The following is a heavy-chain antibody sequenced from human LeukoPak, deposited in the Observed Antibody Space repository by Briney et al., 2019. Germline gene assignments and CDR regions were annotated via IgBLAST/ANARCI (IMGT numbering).Heavy chain of an antibody. D-gene: IGHD1-14*01. V-gene: IGHV4-59*12. CDR3: AREEFRGTYNG. J-gene: IGHJ4*02. Sequence: PSETLSLTCTVSGGSLSNYYWSWIRQYPGQGLEWIGYIYYSGSTTYNSSLKSRVTISVDTSKNQFSLKLSSVTAADTAVYYCAREEFRGTYNGWGQGTLVTVSS. CDR1: GGSLSNYY. CDR2: IYYSGST.